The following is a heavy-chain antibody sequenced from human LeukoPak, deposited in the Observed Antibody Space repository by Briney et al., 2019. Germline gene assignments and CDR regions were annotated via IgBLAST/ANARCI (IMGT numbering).Heavy chain of an antibody. CDR1: GFTFSNYE. V-gene: IGHV3-48*03. CDR2: ISNSGNTK. J-gene: IGHJ4*02. D-gene: IGHD3-22*01. CDR3: ARGPAASGYYDSRGRYGYFDY. Sequence: GGSLRLSCAASGFTFSNYEMNWIRQAPGKGLEWISYISNSGNTKYYADSVKGRFTISRDNAKNSLYLQMNSLRAEDTAVYYCARGPAASGYYDSRGRYGYFDYWGQGTLVTVSS.